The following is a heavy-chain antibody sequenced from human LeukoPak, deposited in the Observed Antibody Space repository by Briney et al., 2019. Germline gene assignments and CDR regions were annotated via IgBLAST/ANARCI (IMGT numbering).Heavy chain of an antibody. CDR3: ARLSGSSPDYYYYYSMDV. V-gene: IGHV1-69*13. D-gene: IGHD6-13*01. CDR2: IIPIFGTA. J-gene: IGHJ6*02. Sequence: SVKVSCKASGGTFSSYAISWVRQAPGQGLEWMGGIIPIFGTANYAQKFQGRVTITADESTSTAYMELSSLRSEDTAVYYCARLSGSSPDYYYYYSMDVWGQGTTVTVSS. CDR1: GGTFSSYA.